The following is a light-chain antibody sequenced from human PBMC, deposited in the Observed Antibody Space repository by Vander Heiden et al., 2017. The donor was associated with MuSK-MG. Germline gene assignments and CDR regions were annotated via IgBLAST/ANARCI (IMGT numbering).Light chain of an antibody. CDR1: QEIHNY. Sequence: DIHMTQSPSSLSASVGDRVTITCQASQEIHNYLNWYQHRPGKAPKLLIYDVSHLQPGVPSRFSGSGSATDFTLTISSLQPEDIATYYCQQYGILPFTFGPGTIVEI. J-gene: IGKJ3*01. CDR2: DVS. CDR3: QQYGILPFT. V-gene: IGKV1-33*01.